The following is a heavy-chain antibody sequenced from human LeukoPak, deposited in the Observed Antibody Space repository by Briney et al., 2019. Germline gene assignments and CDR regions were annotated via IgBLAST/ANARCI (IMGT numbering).Heavy chain of an antibody. Sequence: GSSLRLSCAASGFTFSSYGMHWVRQAPGKGLEWVAVISYDGSNKYYADSVKGRFTISRDNSKNTLYLQMNSLRAEDTAVYYCAKDLYSYGPDYWGQGTLVTVSS. J-gene: IGHJ4*02. CDR1: GFTFSSYG. D-gene: IGHD5-18*01. V-gene: IGHV3-30*18. CDR3: AKDLYSYGPDY. CDR2: ISYDGSNK.